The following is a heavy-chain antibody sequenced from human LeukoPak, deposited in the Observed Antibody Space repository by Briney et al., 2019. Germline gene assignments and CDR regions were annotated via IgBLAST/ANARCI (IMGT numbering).Heavy chain of an antibody. CDR1: GGSNSSYY. J-gene: IGHJ2*01. CDR2: IYYSGST. D-gene: IGHD4-17*01. Sequence: SETLSLTCTVSGGSNSSYYWSWIRQPPGKGLEWIGYIYYSGSTNYNPSLKSRVTISVDTSKNQFSLKLSSVTAADTAVYYCARVHGDYTLDWYFDLWGRGTLVTVSS. V-gene: IGHV4-59*12. CDR3: ARVHGDYTLDWYFDL.